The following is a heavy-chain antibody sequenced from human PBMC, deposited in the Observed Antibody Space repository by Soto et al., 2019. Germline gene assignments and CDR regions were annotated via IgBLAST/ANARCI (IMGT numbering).Heavy chain of an antibody. J-gene: IGHJ5*02. CDR2: INHTGST. CDR3: ARHVGYYSQGEWFDP. CDR1: GASFSPYY. Sequence: SETLSLTCAVYGASFSPYYWSWNWIRQPPGKGLEWIGEINHTGSTKYNPSLRSRLTISLDTSKNQFSLTLSSVTAADTAVYYCARHVGYYSQGEWFDPWGQGTLVTV. D-gene: IGHD2-15*01. V-gene: IGHV4-34*01.